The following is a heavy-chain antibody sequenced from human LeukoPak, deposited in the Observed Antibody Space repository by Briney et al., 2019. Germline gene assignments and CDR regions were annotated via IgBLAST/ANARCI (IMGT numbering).Heavy chain of an antibody. D-gene: IGHD2-15*01. V-gene: IGHV1-69*06. CDR1: GGTFSSYA. Sequence: SVKVSCKASGGTFSSYAISWVRQAPGQGLEWMGGIIPIFGTANYAQKFQGRVTITADKSTSTAYMELSSLRSEDTAVYYCARDRGYCSGGSCGRYSYGMDVWGKGTTVTVSS. CDR2: IIPIFGTA. J-gene: IGHJ6*04. CDR3: ARDRGYCSGGSCGRYSYGMDV.